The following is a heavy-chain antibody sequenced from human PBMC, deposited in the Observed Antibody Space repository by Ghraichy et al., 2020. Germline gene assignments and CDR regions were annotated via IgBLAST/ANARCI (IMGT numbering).Heavy chain of an antibody. CDR2: ISSSGSTI. D-gene: IGHD2-2*01. V-gene: IGHV3-11*01. CDR1: GFTFSDYY. CDR3: AREGIVVVPAARDYYGMDV. Sequence: GGSLRLSCAASGFTFSDYYMSWIRQAPGKGLEWVSYISSSGSTIYYADSVKGRFTISRDNAKNSLYLQMNSLRAEDTAVYYCAREGIVVVPAARDYYGMDVWGQGTTVTVSS. J-gene: IGHJ6*02.